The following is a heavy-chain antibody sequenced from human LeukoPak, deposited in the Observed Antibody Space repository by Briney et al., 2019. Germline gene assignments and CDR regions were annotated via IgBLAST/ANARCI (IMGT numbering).Heavy chain of an antibody. D-gene: IGHD3-10*01. V-gene: IGHV3-64*01. Sequence: PGGSLRLSCAASGFTFSSYAMHWVRQAPGKGLEYVSAISSNGGSTYYANSVKGRFTISRDNSKNTLYLQMGSLRAEDMAVYYCARDPAFGELNGGAFDIWGQGTMVTVSS. CDR1: GFTFSSYA. J-gene: IGHJ3*02. CDR3: ARDPAFGELNGGAFDI. CDR2: ISSNGGST.